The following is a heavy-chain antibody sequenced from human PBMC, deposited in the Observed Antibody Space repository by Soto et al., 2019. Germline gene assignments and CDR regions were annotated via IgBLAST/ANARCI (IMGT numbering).Heavy chain of an antibody. CDR3: ARFATGPNGGGYYGMDV. CDR1: GGSFSGYY. Sequence: SETLSLTCAVYGGSFSGYYWSWIRQPPGKGLEWIGEINHSGSTNYNPSLKSRVTISVDTSKNQFSLKLSSGTAADTAVYYCARFATGPNGGGYYGMDVWGQGTTVTVSS. CDR2: INHSGST. J-gene: IGHJ6*02. V-gene: IGHV4-34*01. D-gene: IGHD1-1*01.